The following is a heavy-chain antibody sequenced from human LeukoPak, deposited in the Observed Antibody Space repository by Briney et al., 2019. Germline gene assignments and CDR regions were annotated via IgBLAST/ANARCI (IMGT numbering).Heavy chain of an antibody. J-gene: IGHJ4*02. CDR2: IYYSGST. V-gene: IGHV4-59*01. CDR1: GGSISSYY. Sequence: SETLSLTGTVSGGSISSYYWSWIRQPPGKGLEWIGYIYYSGSTNYNPSLKSRVTISVDTSKNQFSLKLSSVTAADTAVYYCARTSGYGDDFDYWGQGTLVTVSS. D-gene: IGHD4-17*01. CDR3: ARTSGYGDDFDY.